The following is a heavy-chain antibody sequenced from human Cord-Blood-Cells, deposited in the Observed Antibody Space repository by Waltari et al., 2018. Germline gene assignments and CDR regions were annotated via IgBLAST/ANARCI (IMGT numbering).Heavy chain of an antibody. J-gene: IGHJ6*02. CDR1: GYTFTSYD. V-gene: IGHV1-8*01. CDR3: ARGSGSYYYYYGMDV. Sequence: QVQLVQSGAAVKKPGASVKVSCKASGYTFTSYDINWVRQATGKGREWMGWINPNSGNTGYSQKFQGRVTMTRKTSISTAYMELSSLRSEDTAVYYCARGSGSYYYYYGMDVWGQGTTVTVSS. CDR2: INPNSGNT. D-gene: IGHD3-10*01.